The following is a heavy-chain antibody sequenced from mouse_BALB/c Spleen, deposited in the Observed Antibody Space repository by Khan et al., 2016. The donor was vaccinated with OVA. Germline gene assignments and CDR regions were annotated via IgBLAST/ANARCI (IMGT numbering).Heavy chain of an antibody. CDR1: GYTFTSYW. D-gene: IGHD2-1*01. V-gene: IGHV1-5*01. J-gene: IGHJ2*01. Sequence: EVQLQESGTVLARPGASVKMSCKASGYTFTSYWMHWVKQRPGQGLEWIGAIYPGNSDTNYNQKFKGKAKLTAVTSTSTVYLELNSLTNEDSAVYSSTRNGFGNYGSWDYWGQGTTLTVSS. CDR3: TRNGFGNYGSWDY. CDR2: IYPGNSDT.